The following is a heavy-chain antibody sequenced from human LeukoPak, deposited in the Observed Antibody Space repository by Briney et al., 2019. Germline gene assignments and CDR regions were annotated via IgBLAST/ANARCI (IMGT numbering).Heavy chain of an antibody. Sequence: ASVKVSCKVSGYTLTELSMHWVRQAPGQGLEWMGWISAYNGNTNYAQKLQGRVTMTTDTSTSTAYMELRSLRSDDTAVYYCARDPYYYGPADYWGQGTLVTVSS. V-gene: IGHV1-18*01. J-gene: IGHJ4*02. D-gene: IGHD3-10*01. CDR1: GYTLTELS. CDR2: ISAYNGNT. CDR3: ARDPYYYGPADY.